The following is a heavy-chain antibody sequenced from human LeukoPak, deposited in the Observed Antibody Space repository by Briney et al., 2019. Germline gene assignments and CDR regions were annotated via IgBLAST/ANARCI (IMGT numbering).Heavy chain of an antibody. J-gene: IGHJ4*02. CDR3: ARGRGAYFDY. CDR2: INAGNGNS. V-gene: IGHV1-3*01. Sequence: ASVKVSCKASGYTFTSYALHWVRQAPGQRLEWMGWINAGNGNSIYSQKFQGRVTITRDTSASTAYMELSSLRSEDTAIFYCARGRGAYFDYWGQGTLVTVSS. CDR1: GYTFTSYA. D-gene: IGHD2-15*01.